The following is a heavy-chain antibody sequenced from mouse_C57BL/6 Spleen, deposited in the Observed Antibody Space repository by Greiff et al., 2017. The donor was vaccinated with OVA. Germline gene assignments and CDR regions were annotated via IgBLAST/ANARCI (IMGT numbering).Heavy chain of an antibody. J-gene: IGHJ4*01. V-gene: IGHV1-7*01. CDR1: GYTFTSYW. D-gene: IGHD2-4*01. Sequence: QVQLQQSGADLAKPGASVKLSCKASGYTFTSYWMHWVKQRPGQGLEWIGYINPSSGYTKYNQKFKDKATLTADKSSSTAYMQLSSLTYEDSAVYYCARDDYDEDYAMDYWGQGTSVTVSS. CDR2: INPSSGYT. CDR3: ARDDYDEDYAMDY.